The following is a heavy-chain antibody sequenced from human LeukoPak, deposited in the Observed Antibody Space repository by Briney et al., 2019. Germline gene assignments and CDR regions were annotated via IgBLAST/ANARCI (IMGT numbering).Heavy chain of an antibody. J-gene: IGHJ4*02. CDR1: GYTFTSYG. CDR3: ARGTCSSTSCSKYYFDY. Sequence: GSVKVSCKASGYTFTSYGISWVRQAPGQGLEWMGWISAYNGNTNYAQKLQGRVTMTTDTSTSTAYMELRSLRSDDTAVYYRARGTCSSTSCSKYYFDYWGQGTLVTVSS. D-gene: IGHD2-2*01. CDR2: ISAYNGNT. V-gene: IGHV1-18*01.